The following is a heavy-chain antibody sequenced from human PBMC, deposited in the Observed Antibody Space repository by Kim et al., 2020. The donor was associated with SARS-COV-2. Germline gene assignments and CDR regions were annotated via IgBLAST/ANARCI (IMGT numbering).Heavy chain of an antibody. Sequence: ASVKVSCKASGYTFTSYGISWVRQAPGQGLEWMGWISAYNGNTNYAQKLQGRVTMTTDTSTSTAYMELRSLRSDDTAVYYCARDKSSGWFGELFTDAFDIWGQGTMVTVSS. CDR1: GYTFTSYG. D-gene: IGHD3-10*01. J-gene: IGHJ3*02. CDR3: ARDKSSGWFGELFTDAFDI. CDR2: ISAYNGNT. V-gene: IGHV1-18*04.